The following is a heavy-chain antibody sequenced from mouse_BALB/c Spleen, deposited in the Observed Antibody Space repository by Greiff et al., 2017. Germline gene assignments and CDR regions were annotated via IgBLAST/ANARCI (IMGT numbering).Heavy chain of an antibody. J-gene: IGHJ4*01. Sequence: LVKTGASVKISCKASGYSFTGYYMHWVKQSHGKSLEWIGYISCYNGATSYNQKFKGKATFTVDTSSSTAYMRFNSLTSEDSAVYYCAPVRLDYYYAMDYWGQGTSVTVSS. CDR3: APVRLDYYYAMDY. CDR1: GYSFTGYY. D-gene: IGHD2-14*01. V-gene: IGHV1S34*01. CDR2: ISCYNGAT.